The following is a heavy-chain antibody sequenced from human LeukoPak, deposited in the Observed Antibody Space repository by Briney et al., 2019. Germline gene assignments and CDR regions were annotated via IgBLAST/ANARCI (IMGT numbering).Heavy chain of an antibody. CDR3: AKDVQNRYSSSWYGLGDFDY. Sequence: PXGSLXXSCAASGFTFSSYAMSWVRQAPGKGLEWVSAISGSGGSTYYADSVKGRFTISRDNSKNTLYLQMNSLRAEDTAVYYCAKDVQNRYSSSWYGLGDFDYWGQGTLSPSPQ. CDR1: GFTFSSYA. V-gene: IGHV3-23*01. CDR2: ISGSGGST. D-gene: IGHD6-13*01. J-gene: IGHJ4*02.